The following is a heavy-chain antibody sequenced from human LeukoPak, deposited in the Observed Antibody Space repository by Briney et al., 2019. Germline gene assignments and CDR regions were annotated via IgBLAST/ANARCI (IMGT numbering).Heavy chain of an antibody. D-gene: IGHD3-10*01. CDR3: ARHVKVRGVIIRDYYYYGMDV. V-gene: IGHV4-59*08. Sequence: SETLSLTCTVSGGSISSYYWSWIRQPPGKGLEWIGYIYYSGSTNYNPSLKSRVTISVDTSKNQFSLKLSSVTAADTAVYYCARHVKVRGVIIRDYYYYGMDVWGQGTTVTVSS. CDR2: IYYSGST. CDR1: GGSISSYY. J-gene: IGHJ6*02.